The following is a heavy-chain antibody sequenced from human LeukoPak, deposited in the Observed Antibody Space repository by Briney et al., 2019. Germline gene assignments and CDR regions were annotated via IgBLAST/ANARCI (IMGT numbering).Heavy chain of an antibody. Sequence: GGSLRLSCAASGFTFSSYSMNWVRQAPGKGLEWVSSISSSSSYIYYADSVKGRFTISRDNAKNSLYLQMNSLRAEDTAVYYCARTGGATLAFDIWGQGTMVTVSS. CDR1: GFTFSSYS. J-gene: IGHJ3*02. CDR3: ARTGGATLAFDI. CDR2: ISSSSSYI. V-gene: IGHV3-21*01. D-gene: IGHD5-12*01.